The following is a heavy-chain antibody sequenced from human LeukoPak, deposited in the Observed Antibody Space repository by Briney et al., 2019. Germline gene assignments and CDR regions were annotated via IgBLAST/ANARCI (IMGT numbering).Heavy chain of an antibody. J-gene: IGHJ6*02. Sequence: SETLSLTCTVSGGSISSGNSYWSWIRQHPGKGLEWIGYIYYSGSTYYNPSLKSRVTISVDTSKNQFSLKLSSVTAADTAVYYCERDRPLTMVRDVPPSYGMDVWGQGTTVTVSS. CDR3: ERDRPLTMVRDVPPSYGMDV. CDR1: GGSISSGNSY. D-gene: IGHD3-10*01. CDR2: IYYSGST. V-gene: IGHV4-31*03.